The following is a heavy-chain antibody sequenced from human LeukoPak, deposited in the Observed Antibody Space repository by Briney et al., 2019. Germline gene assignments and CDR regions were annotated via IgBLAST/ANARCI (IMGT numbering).Heavy chain of an antibody. CDR3: ARDLLWFGEAGDSY. J-gene: IGHJ4*02. Sequence: GGSLRLSCAASGFTFSSYGMHWVRQAPGKGLEWVAYIQYDGSNEQYADSVKGRFSISRDSSKNILYLQMNSLRAEDTAVCYCARDLLWFGEAGDSYWGQGSLVTVSS. D-gene: IGHD3-10*01. V-gene: IGHV3-30*02. CDR2: IQYDGSNE. CDR1: GFTFSSYG.